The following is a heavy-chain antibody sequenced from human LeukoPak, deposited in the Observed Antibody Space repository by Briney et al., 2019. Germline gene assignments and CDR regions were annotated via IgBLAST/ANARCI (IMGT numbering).Heavy chain of an antibody. Sequence: PSETLSLTCTVSGGSISSYYWSWIRQPPGKGLEWIGYIYYSGSTNYNPSLKSRVTISVDTSKNQFSLKLSSVTAADTAVYYCARVVRRGYCGYDYFDYWGQGTLVTVSS. D-gene: IGHD5-12*01. CDR1: GGSISSYY. CDR3: ARVVRRGYCGYDYFDY. J-gene: IGHJ4*02. V-gene: IGHV4-59*01. CDR2: IYYSGST.